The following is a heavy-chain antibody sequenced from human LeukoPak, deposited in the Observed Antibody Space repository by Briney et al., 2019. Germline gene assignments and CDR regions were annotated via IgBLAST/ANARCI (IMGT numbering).Heavy chain of an antibody. CDR2: IYTSGST. D-gene: IGHD1-1*01. CDR1: GGSISSGSYY. CDR3: ASARYNWNDGERVDY. J-gene: IGHJ4*02. Sequence: SQTLSLTCTVSGGSISSGSYYWSWIRQPAGKGLEWIGRIYTSGSTNYNPSLKSRVTISVDTSKNQFSLKLSSVPAADPAVYYCASARYNWNDGERVDYWGQGTLVTVSS. V-gene: IGHV4-61*02.